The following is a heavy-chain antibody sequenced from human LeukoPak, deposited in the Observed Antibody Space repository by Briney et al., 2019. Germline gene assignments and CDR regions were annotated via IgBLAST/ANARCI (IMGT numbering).Heavy chain of an antibody. CDR3: GRAMDGPLTLCAFAI. V-gene: IGHV4-59*12. CDR2: IYYSGST. D-gene: IGHD2-2*03. Sequence: SETLSLTCTVCGRSISSYYWIWLRQPPGKGLEWIGYIYYSGSTNYNPSLKSRLTISVDTSKNEFSLKLSSVTAADTAVYYCGRAMDGPLTLCAFAIWGEGTMVTVSS. CDR1: GRSISSYY. J-gene: IGHJ3*02.